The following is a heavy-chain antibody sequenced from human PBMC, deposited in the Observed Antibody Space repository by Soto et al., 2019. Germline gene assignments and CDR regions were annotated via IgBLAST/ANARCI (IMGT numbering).Heavy chain of an antibody. CDR1: GYTFTSYY. J-gene: IGHJ6*02. CDR3: ASLRVVPPTPHDYYGMDV. CDR2: LNPSGGIT. D-gene: IGHD3-3*01. V-gene: IGHV1-46*01. Sequence: ASVNVSLKAAGYTFTSYYLHWVRPAPGQLLEFMGILNPSGGITSYAHKFQGRVTMTRDTSTSTVYMELSSLRSEDTAVYYCASLRVVPPTPHDYYGMDVGGQGTAVTVSS.